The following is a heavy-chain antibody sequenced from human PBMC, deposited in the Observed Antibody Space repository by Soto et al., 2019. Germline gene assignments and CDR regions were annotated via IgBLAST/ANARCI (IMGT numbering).Heavy chain of an antibody. J-gene: IGHJ5*02. CDR1: GFSLSTSGVG. Sequence: QITLKESGPTLVKPTQTLTLTCTFSGFSLSTSGVGVGWIRQPPGKALEWLALIYWDDDKRYSPSLKSRLTTPKVASKNQLVLTRTNMDPGDTATYYCANTRRAWAGTSNWFDPWGQASLVTVSS. CDR2: IYWDDDK. CDR3: ANTRRAWAGTSNWFDP. V-gene: IGHV2-5*02. D-gene: IGHD6-19*01.